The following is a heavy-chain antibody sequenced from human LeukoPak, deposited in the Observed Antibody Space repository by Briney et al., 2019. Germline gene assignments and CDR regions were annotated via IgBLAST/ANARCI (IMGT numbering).Heavy chain of an antibody. Sequence: PGGCLRLSCAASGFTFDDYGMSWVRQAPGKGLEWVSSISSSSSYIYYADSVKGRFTISRDNAKNSLYLQMNSLRAEDTAVYYCASDVVAATPKNWFDPWGRGTLVTVSS. CDR3: ASDVVAATPKNWFDP. D-gene: IGHD2-15*01. V-gene: IGHV3-21*01. CDR2: ISSSSSYI. J-gene: IGHJ5*02. CDR1: GFTFDDYG.